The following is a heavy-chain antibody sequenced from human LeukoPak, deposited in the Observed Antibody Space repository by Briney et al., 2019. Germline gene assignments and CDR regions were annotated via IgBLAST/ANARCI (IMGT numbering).Heavy chain of an antibody. V-gene: IGHV1-69*05. CDR1: GGTFSSYA. D-gene: IGHD3-22*01. Sequence: ASVKVSCKASGGTFSSYAISWVRQAPGQGLEWMGGIIPIFGTANYAQKFQGRVTITTDESTSTAYMELSSLRSEDTAVYYCARGGHRGGYSALDIWGQGTMVTVSS. J-gene: IGHJ3*02. CDR3: ARGGHRGGYSALDI. CDR2: IIPIFGTA.